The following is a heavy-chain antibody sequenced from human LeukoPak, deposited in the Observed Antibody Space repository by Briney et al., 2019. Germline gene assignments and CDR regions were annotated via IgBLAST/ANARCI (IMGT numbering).Heavy chain of an antibody. D-gene: IGHD4-11*01. V-gene: IGHV5-51*06. CDR2: IYPGDSDT. J-gene: IGHJ4*02. CDR1: GFTFSSYG. CDR3: ARAPTSLSNPYYFDY. Sequence: GGSLRLSCAASGFTFSSYGMHWVRQMPGKGLEWMGIIYPGDSDTRYSPSFRGHVTISADNSISTASLQWIRLEASDTAVYYCARAPTSLSNPYYFDYWGQGTLVTVSS.